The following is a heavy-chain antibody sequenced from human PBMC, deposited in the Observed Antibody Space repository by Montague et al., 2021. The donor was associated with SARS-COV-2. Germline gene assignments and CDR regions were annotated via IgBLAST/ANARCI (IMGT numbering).Heavy chain of an antibody. CDR2: IYYSGST. J-gene: IGHJ4*02. D-gene: IGHD3-9*01. Sequence: SETLSLTCTVSGGSISRYYWNWIRQPPGKGLEWIAYIYYSGSTNYNPSLKSRVTISVDTSKNQFVLKLSSVTAADTAVYYCARSRGNYNILTGYPDYFDYWGQGTLVTVSS. CDR3: ARSRGNYNILTGYPDYFDY. CDR1: GGSISRYY. V-gene: IGHV4-59*01.